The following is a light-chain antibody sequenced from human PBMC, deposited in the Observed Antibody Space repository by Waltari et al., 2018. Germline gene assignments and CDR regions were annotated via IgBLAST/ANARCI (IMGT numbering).Light chain of an antibody. J-gene: IGKJ4*01. V-gene: IGKV1-39*01. CDR3: QQANSFPLT. CDR2: AAS. CDR1: QSVTTS. Sequence: DIQMTQSPASLAASLGDRVTITCRPSQSVTTSLNWYQQKSGEPPKLLISAASSVQSGVPSRFSGSGSGTDFTLTISSLQPEDFATYYCQQANSFPLTFGGGTKVDI.